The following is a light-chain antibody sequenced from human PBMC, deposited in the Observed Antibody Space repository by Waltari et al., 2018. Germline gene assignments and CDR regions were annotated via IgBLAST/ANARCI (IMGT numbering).Light chain of an antibody. Sequence: DIQMTQSPSTLSASVGDRVTITCRASQSISSWLAWYQQKPGKAPNLLIYKASNLESGIPSRFSGSGSGTDFTLTISSLQPDDFATYYCQQYNSYSYTFGQGTKLEIK. J-gene: IGKJ2*01. CDR1: QSISSW. CDR3: QQYNSYSYT. CDR2: KAS. V-gene: IGKV1-5*03.